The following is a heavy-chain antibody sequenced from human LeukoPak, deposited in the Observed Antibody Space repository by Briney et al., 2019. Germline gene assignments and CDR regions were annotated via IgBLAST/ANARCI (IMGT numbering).Heavy chain of an antibody. CDR3: AVRRGGSGWYNYYYYMDV. J-gene: IGHJ6*03. V-gene: IGHV7-4-1*02. CDR2: INTNTGNP. Sequence: ASVKVSCKASEYTFTGYYMHWVRQAPGQGLEWMGWINTNTGNPTYAQGFTGRFVFSLDTSVSTAYLQISSLKAEDTAVYYCAVRRGGSGWYNYYYYMDVWGKGTTVTVSS. CDR1: EYTFTGYY. D-gene: IGHD6-19*01.